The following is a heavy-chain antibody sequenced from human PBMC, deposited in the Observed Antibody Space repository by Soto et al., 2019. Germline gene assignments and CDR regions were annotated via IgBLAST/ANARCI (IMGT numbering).Heavy chain of an antibody. V-gene: IGHV4-34*01. CDR3: ARLEGLATISYYFDV. CDR1: GGSFSGYY. D-gene: IGHD3-9*01. J-gene: IGHJ4*02. CDR2: INHSGST. Sequence: PSETLSLTCAVYGGSFSGYYWSWSRQPPGKGLEWIGEINHSGSTNYNPSLKSRVTISVDTSKNQFSLKLSSVTAADSAVYFCARLEGLATISYYFDVWGPGALVTVSS.